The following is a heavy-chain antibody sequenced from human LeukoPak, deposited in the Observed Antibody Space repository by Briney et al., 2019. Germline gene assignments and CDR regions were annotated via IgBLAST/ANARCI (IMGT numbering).Heavy chain of an antibody. Sequence: GASVKASCKASGGTFSSYAISWVRQAPGQGLEWMGGIIPIFGTANYAQKFQGRATITADESTSTAYMELSSLRSEDTAVYYCARGYDFWSRNWFDPWGQGTLVTVSS. D-gene: IGHD3-3*01. V-gene: IGHV1-69*13. CDR3: ARGYDFWSRNWFDP. CDR2: IIPIFGTA. CDR1: GGTFSSYA. J-gene: IGHJ5*02.